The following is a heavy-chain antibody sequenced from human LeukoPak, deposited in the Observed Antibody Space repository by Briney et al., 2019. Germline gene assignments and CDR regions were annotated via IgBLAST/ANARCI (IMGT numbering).Heavy chain of an antibody. D-gene: IGHD3-22*01. V-gene: IGHV4-38-2*01. CDR3: ARVGGDDSTGHYSVDY. J-gene: IGHJ4*02. CDR1: GYSITSTYW. Sequence: SETLSLTCAVSGYSITSTYWWGWIRQTPGRGLEWIGSLHHSGSTSYSPSLKSRVTISVDTSKNQFSLRLSSVTAADTAVYYCARVGGDDSTGHYSVDYWGQGTLVAVSS. CDR2: LHHSGST.